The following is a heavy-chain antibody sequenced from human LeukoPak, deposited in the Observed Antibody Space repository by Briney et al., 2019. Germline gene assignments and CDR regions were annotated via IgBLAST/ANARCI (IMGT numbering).Heavy chain of an antibody. CDR2: IYYSGST. CDR3: ASVRGYSSGWYASGFDP. D-gene: IGHD6-19*01. V-gene: IGHV4-39*07. Sequence: SETLSLTCTVSGGSISSSSYYWGWIRQPPGKGPEWIGRIYYSGSTNYNPSLKSRVTISLDTSKNQFSLKLRSVTAADTAVYYCASVRGYSSGWYASGFDPWGQGALVTVSS. CDR1: GGSISSSSYY. J-gene: IGHJ5*02.